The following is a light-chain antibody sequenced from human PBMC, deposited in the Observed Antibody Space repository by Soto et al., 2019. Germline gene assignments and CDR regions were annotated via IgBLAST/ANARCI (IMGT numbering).Light chain of an antibody. Sequence: QSVLTQPPSVSGAPGQRVTISCTGSSSNIGAGYDVHWYQQLPGTAPKLLIYGNSNRPSGVPDRFSGSKSGTSASLAITGLQAEDAADYYCQSYDSSLGVFGTGTKLTVL. V-gene: IGLV1-40*01. CDR3: QSYDSSLGV. J-gene: IGLJ1*01. CDR1: SSNIGAGYD. CDR2: GNS.